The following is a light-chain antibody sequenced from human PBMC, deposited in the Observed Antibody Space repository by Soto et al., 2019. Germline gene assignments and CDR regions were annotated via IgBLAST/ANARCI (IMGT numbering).Light chain of an antibody. V-gene: IGKV1-39*01. CDR1: QSISSY. CDR2: AAS. CDR3: KQSYSTPRT. Sequence: DIQMTQSPSSLSASVGDRVTITCRASQSISSYLNWYQQKPGKVTKLLIYAASSLQSGVPSRFSGSGSGTDFTLTISSLQNEDFATYYCKQSYSTPRTFGQGTKVDIK. J-gene: IGKJ1*01.